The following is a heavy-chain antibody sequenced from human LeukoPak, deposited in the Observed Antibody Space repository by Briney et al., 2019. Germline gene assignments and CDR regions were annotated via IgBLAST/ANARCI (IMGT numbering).Heavy chain of an antibody. CDR3: AKDSLVVVPAAPLGWFDP. CDR1: GFTFSSYG. CDR2: IRYDGSNK. Sequence: GGSLRLSCAASGFTFSSYGMHWVRQAPGKGLEWVAFIRYDGSNKYYADSVEGRFTISRDNSKNTLYLQMNSLRAEDTAVYYCAKDSLVVVPAAPLGWFDPWGQGTLVTVSS. D-gene: IGHD2-2*01. J-gene: IGHJ5*02. V-gene: IGHV3-30*02.